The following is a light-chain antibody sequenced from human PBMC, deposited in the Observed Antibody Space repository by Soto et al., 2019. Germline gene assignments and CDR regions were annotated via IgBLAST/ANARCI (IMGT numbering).Light chain of an antibody. CDR1: QSVSSN. V-gene: IGKV3-20*01. J-gene: IGKJ1*01. Sequence: EIVMTQSPATLSVSPGERATLSCRASQSVSSNLAWYQQKPGQAPRLLIYGASNRATGIPDRFSGSGSGTDLTLTISRLEPEDFAVYYCQQYGSSGTFGQGTKVDI. CDR2: GAS. CDR3: QQYGSSGT.